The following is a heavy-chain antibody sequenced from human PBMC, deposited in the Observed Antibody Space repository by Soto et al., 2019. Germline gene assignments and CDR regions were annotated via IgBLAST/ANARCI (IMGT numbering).Heavy chain of an antibody. CDR1: GFTFTRYS. CDR3: PRESEDLTSNFDY. CDR2: ISSTTNYI. V-gene: IGHV3-21*01. Sequence: GGSLRLSCAASGFTFTRYSMNWVRQAPGKGLEWVSSISSTTNYIYYADSMKGRFTVSRDNAKNSVYLEMNSLSAEDTAVYYFPRESEDLTSNFDYWGQGTLVTVSS. J-gene: IGHJ4*02.